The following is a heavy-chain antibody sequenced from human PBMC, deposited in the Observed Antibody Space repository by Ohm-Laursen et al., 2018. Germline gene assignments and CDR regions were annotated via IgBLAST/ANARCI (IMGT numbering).Heavy chain of an antibody. CDR2: ISGSGSST. J-gene: IGHJ4*02. V-gene: IGHV3-23*01. D-gene: IGHD6-19*01. Sequence: GSLRLSCAASGFTFSSYVMSWVRQAPGKGLEWVSGISGSGSSTNYADSVKGRFTISRDNSKNMVHLQMNNLRDEDTAVYYCAKGRGVSTGWSFDYWGQGTLVTVSS. CDR3: AKGRGVSTGWSFDY. CDR1: GFTFSSYV.